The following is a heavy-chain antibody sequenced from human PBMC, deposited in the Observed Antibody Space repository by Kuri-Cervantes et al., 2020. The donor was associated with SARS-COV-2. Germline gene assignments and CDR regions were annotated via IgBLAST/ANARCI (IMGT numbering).Heavy chain of an antibody. D-gene: IGHD4-17*01. J-gene: IGHJ5*02. CDR1: GYTFTSYD. V-gene: IGHV1-8*01. Sequence: ASVKVSCKASGYTFTSYDINWVRQATGQGLEWMGWMNPNSGNTGYAQKFQGRVTMTRNTSISTAYMDLSNLRSEDTAIYYCAIATPSGDLTPFSSWGQGTLVTVSS. CDR2: MNPNSGNT. CDR3: AIATPSGDLTPFSS.